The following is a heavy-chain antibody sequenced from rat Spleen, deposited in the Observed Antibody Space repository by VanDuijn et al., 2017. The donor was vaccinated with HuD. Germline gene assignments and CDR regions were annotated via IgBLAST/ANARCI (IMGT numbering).Heavy chain of an antibody. V-gene: IGHV10-4*01. CDR1: GFDFNTYA. D-gene: IGHD1-9*01. CDR3: TSPIIHTTGIRDY. Sequence: EVQVVESGGGLVQPKGSLKLSCAASGFDFNTYAMSWVRQAPGKGLDWVASISIKTHSYATLYADSVKGRFTISRDDSKSSVYLQMNSLKEEDTATYYCTSPIIHTTGIRDYWGQGVMVTVSS. J-gene: IGHJ2*01. CDR2: ISIKTHSYAT.